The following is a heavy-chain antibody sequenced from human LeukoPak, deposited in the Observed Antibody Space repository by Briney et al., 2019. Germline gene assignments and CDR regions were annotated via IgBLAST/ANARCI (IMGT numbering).Heavy chain of an antibody. CDR3: ATMGSGSYFNY. CDR1: GGPFSIYC. D-gene: IGHD1-26*01. CDR2: INQSGST. V-gene: IGHV4-34*01. Sequence: SETLSLTCGVYGGPFSIYCWDWIRQSPGEGLEWIGEINQSGSTKYNPSLKSRVTISVDTSKNQFSLKLSSVTAADTAVYYCATMGSGSYFNYWGQGSLVTVSS. J-gene: IGHJ4*02.